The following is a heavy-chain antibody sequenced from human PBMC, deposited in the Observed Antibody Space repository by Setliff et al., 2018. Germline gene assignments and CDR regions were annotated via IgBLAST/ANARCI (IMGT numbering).Heavy chain of an antibody. J-gene: IGHJ6*04. Sequence: SETLSLTCTVSGGSISSYYWTWIRQPAGKGLEWIGQIYTSWSTNYNPSLKSRVTISVDTSKNQFSLQLSSVTAADTAVYYCARMSGFLYIDVWGKGTTVTVSS. CDR3: ARMSGFLYIDV. D-gene: IGHD3-3*01. CDR2: IYTSWST. V-gene: IGHV4-4*07. CDR1: GGSISSYY.